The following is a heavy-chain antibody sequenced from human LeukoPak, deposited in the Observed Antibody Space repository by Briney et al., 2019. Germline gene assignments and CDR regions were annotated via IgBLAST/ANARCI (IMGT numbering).Heavy chain of an antibody. CDR1: GYTFSNYD. V-gene: IGHV1-8*01. CDR2: MNPNSGNT. J-gene: IGHJ3*02. CDR3: AKEGGSNWNDAFDI. Sequence: ASVKVSCKASGYTFSNYDINWVRQATGQGLEWMGWMNPNSGNTGYAQKFQGRVSMTSNTSINTAYMELTSLRSEDTAVYYCAKEGGSNWNDAFDIWGQGTMITVSS. D-gene: IGHD3-10*01.